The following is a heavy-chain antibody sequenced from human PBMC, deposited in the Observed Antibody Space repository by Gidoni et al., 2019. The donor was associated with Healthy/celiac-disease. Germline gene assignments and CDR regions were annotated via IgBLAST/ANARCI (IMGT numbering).Heavy chain of an antibody. J-gene: IGHJ6*02. CDR3: ARDSGPVGVRVDGMDV. D-gene: IGHD3-10*01. V-gene: IGHV1-2*02. CDR2: INPNSGGT. Sequence: QVQLVQSGAEVKKPGASVKVSCTASGYTFTGYYMHWVRQAPGQGLEWMGWINPNSGGTNYAQKFQGRVTMTRDTSISTAYMELSRLRSDDTAVYYCARDSGPVGVRVDGMDVWGQGTTVTVSS. CDR1: GYTFTGYY.